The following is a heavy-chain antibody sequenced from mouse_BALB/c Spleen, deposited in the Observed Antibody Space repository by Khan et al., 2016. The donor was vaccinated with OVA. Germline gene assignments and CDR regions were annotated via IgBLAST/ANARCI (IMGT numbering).Heavy chain of an antibody. CDR1: GYTFTSYW. J-gene: IGHJ2*01. CDR2: VYPGDGNT. CDR3: ARGGITTGYFDY. D-gene: IGHD1-1*01. Sequence: QVQLQQSGTELARPGASVKLSCKASGYTFTSYWMQWVKQRPGQGLEWIGAVYPGDGNTRYTQKFKGKATLTADKSSSTAYIQLSSLASEDSAVYYCARGGITTGYFDYGGQGTTLTVSS. V-gene: IGHV1-87*01.